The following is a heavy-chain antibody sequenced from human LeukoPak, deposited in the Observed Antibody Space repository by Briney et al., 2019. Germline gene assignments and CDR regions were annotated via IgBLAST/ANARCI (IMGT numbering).Heavy chain of an antibody. J-gene: IGHJ6*03. V-gene: IGHV4-39*07. CDR1: GGSISSSSYY. CDR3: ARVSVVVVPAAIPYYYYYMDV. Sequence: SETLSLTCTVSGGSISSSSYYWGWIRQPPGKGLEWIGSIYYSGSTYYNPSLKSRVTISVDTSKNQFSLKLSSVTAADTAVYYCARVSVVVVPAAIPYYYYYMDVWGKGTTVTVSS. D-gene: IGHD2-2*01. CDR2: IYYSGST.